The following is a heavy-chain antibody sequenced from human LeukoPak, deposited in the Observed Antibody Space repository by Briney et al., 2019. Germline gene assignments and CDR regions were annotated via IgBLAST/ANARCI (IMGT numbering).Heavy chain of an antibody. V-gene: IGHV1-69*13. Sequence: SVKVSCKASGGTFSSYAISWVRQAPGQGLEWMGGIIPIFGTANYAQKFQGRVTITADESTSTAYMELSSLRSEDTAVYYCARGGGDDFWSGPTLYFDYWGQGTLVTVSS. CDR2: IIPIFGTA. J-gene: IGHJ4*02. CDR1: GGTFSSYA. D-gene: IGHD3-3*01. CDR3: ARGGGDDFWSGPTLYFDY.